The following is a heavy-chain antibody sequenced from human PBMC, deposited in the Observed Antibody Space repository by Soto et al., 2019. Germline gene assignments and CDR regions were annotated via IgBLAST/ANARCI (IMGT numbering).Heavy chain of an antibody. CDR3: ARISRYAYVFDY. D-gene: IGHD5-12*01. Sequence: QVTLKESGPVLVKPTETLTLTCTVSGFSLSRADVGVSWIRQPPGKALEWLAHIFSKDEKFYSTSLKTTLTISKDTSKSQVVLIMTNLDPVDTATYYCARISRYAYVFDYWGQGTLVTVSS. CDR1: GFSLSRADVG. V-gene: IGHV2-26*02. J-gene: IGHJ4*02. CDR2: IFSKDEK.